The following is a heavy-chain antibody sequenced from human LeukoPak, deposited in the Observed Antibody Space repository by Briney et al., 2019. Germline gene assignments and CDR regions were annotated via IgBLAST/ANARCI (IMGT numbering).Heavy chain of an antibody. J-gene: IGHJ4*02. CDR1: GGSFSGYY. D-gene: IGHD2-8*01. V-gene: IGHV4-34*01. Sequence: LETLSLTCAVYGGSFSGYYWSWIRQPPGKGLEWIGEINHSGSTNYNPSLKSRVTISVDTSKNQFSLKLSSVTAADTAVYYCARGIGYCTNGVCYTFDYWGQGTLVTVSS. CDR2: INHSGST. CDR3: ARGIGYCTNGVCYTFDY.